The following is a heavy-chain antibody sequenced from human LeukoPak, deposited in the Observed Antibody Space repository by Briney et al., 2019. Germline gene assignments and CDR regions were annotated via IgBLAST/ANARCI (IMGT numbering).Heavy chain of an antibody. Sequence: SETLSLTCTVSGGSISTYYWSWIRQPPGKGLEWIGYIYYSGSTSYNPSLKSRVTISVDTSKNQFSLKLSSVTAADTAVYYCARHIRGYSYGRFIPDAFDIWGQGTMVTVSS. CDR3: ARHIRGYSYGRFIPDAFDI. CDR2: IYYSGST. V-gene: IGHV4-59*08. D-gene: IGHD5-18*01. J-gene: IGHJ3*02. CDR1: GGSISTYY.